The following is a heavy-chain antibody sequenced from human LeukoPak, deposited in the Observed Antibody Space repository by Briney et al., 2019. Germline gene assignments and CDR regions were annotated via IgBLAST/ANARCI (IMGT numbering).Heavy chain of an antibody. J-gene: IGHJ4*02. CDR1: GSIFSSYR. V-gene: IGHV5-51*01. Sequence: GASRQISGQGSGSIFSSYRIGWGRPLPGKGLEGMGIIYAGDSDTTYSPSFQGQVTISAANSIHTAYLQWSSLKASDTAMYYCARVSRRKRDGYSWWREEGGYLDYWGQGTLVTVSS. D-gene: IGHD5-24*01. CDR3: ARVSRRKRDGYSWWREEGGYLDY. CDR2: IYAGDSDT.